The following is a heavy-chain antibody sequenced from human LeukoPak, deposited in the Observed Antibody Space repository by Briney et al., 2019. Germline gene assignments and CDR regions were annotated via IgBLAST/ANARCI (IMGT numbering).Heavy chain of an antibody. CDR3: ARDLQGDDDY. D-gene: IGHD2-21*02. V-gene: IGHV4-59*01. CDR2: IYYSGST. CDR1: GGSISSYY. Sequence: SETLSLTCTVSGGSISSYYWSWIRQPPGKGLEWIGYIYYSGSTNYNPSLKSRVTISVDTSKNQFSLKLSSVTAADTAVYYCARDLQGDDDYWGQGTLVTVSS. J-gene: IGHJ4*02.